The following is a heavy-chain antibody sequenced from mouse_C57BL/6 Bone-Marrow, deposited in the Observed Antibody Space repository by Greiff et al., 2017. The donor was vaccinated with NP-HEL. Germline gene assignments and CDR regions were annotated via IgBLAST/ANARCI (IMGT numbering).Heavy chain of an antibody. V-gene: IGHV1-81*01. CDR2: IYPRSGNT. D-gene: IGHD1-1*01. CDR3: ARGSYYYGRSWFAY. J-gene: IGHJ3*01. Sequence: VQLQQSGAELARPGASVKLSCKASGYTFTSYGISWVKQRTGQGLEWIGEIYPRSGNTYYNEKFKGKATLTADKSSSTAYMELRSLTSEDSAVYFCARGSYYYGRSWFAYWGQGTLVTVSA. CDR1: GYTFTSYG.